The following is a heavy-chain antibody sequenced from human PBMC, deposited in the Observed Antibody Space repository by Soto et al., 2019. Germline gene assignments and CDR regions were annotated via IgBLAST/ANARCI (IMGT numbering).Heavy chain of an antibody. V-gene: IGHV4-59*08. CDR1: GGSISSYY. J-gene: IGHJ4*02. Sequence: ASETLSLTCTVSGGSISSYYWSWIRQPPGKGLEWIGYIYYSGSTNYNPSLKSRVTISVDTSKNQFSLKLSSVTAADTAVYYCARGSLWFGELLQAIDYWGQGTLVTV. CDR2: IYYSGST. D-gene: IGHD3-10*01. CDR3: ARGSLWFGELLQAIDY.